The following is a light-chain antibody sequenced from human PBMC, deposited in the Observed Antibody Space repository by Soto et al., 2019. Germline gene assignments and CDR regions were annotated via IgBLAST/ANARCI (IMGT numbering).Light chain of an antibody. Sequence: EIVLTQSPGTLSLSPGERATLSCRASQSVSSSYLAWYQQKPGQAPRLLIYGASSRPTGIPDRFSGGGSGTDFTLTISGLEAEDFAVFYCQQYGSSPFTFGGGTKVEIK. J-gene: IGKJ4*01. V-gene: IGKV3-20*01. CDR1: QSVSSSY. CDR3: QQYGSSPFT. CDR2: GAS.